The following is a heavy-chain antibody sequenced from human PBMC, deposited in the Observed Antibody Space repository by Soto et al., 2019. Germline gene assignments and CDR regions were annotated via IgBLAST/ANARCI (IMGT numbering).Heavy chain of an antibody. Sequence: PSETLSLTCSVSGDSISSSLYQWGWIRQPPGKGLEWIGSIYSGASTYYNPSLKSRVTISGDTSKNQFSLRLTSVTAADTAIYFCARQGGAAYSSTWPYWGQGTLVTVS. CDR1: GDSISSSLYQ. D-gene: IGHD6-13*01. CDR2: IYSGAST. V-gene: IGHV4-39*01. CDR3: ARQGGAAYSSTWPY. J-gene: IGHJ4*02.